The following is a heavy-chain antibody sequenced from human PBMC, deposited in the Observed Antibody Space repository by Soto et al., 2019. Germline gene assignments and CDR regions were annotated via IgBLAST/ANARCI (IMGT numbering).Heavy chain of an antibody. CDR2: IYHSGST. J-gene: IGHJ6*02. Sequence: PSETLSLTCAVSGGSISSGGYSWSWIRQPPGKGLEWIGYIYHSGSTYYNPSLKSRVTISVDTSKNQFSLKLSSVTAADTAVYYCARRLYYDSSGFEGGGMDVWGQGTTVTVSS. V-gene: IGHV4-30-2*03. CDR3: ARRLYYDSSGFEGGGMDV. CDR1: GGSISSGGYS. D-gene: IGHD3-22*01.